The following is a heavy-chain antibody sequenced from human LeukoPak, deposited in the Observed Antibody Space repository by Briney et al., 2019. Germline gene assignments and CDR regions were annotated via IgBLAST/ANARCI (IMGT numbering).Heavy chain of an antibody. CDR3: ARHANYYASGSFYPYFDY. CDR1: GDSISSYY. CDR2: IYYSGST. V-gene: IGHV4-39*01. D-gene: IGHD3-10*01. Sequence: SETLSLTCTVSGDSISSYYWGWIRQPPGKGLEWIGSIYYSGSTYDNPSLKSRVTISVDTSKSQFSLKLSSVTAADTAVYYCARHANYYASGSFYPYFDYWGQGTLVTVSS. J-gene: IGHJ4*02.